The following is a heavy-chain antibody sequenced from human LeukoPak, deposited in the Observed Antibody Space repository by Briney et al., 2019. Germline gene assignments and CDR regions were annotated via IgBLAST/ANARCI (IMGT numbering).Heavy chain of an antibody. J-gene: IGHJ4*02. V-gene: IGHV5-51*01. Sequence: GESLKITCKPSGYSFNNYWIGWVRQMPGKGLEWVGLIYPGDSDTRYSPSFQGQVTISADKSISTAYLQWSSLKASDSAMYYCARHFSGGSQYHFDYWGQGTLVTVSS. CDR3: ARHFSGGSQYHFDY. D-gene: IGHD3-10*01. CDR2: IYPGDSDT. CDR1: GYSFNNYW.